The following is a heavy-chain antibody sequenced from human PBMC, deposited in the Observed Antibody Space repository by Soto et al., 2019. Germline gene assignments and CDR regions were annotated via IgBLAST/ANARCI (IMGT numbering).Heavy chain of an antibody. Sequence: GGSLRLSCAASGFSFSSYTMTWVRQAPGKGLEWVSSLSESGSNTHYADSVKGRFTISRDNSKNTLHLQMNSLRAEDTAIYYCAKGAYYDFWSGYSAFDCWGQGVLVTVSS. D-gene: IGHD3-3*01. J-gene: IGHJ4*02. CDR1: GFSFSSYT. CDR2: LSESGSNT. CDR3: AKGAYYDFWSGYSAFDC. V-gene: IGHV3-23*01.